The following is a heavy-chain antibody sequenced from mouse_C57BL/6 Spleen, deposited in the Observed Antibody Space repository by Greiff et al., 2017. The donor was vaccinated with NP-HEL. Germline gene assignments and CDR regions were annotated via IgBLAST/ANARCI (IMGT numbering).Heavy chain of an antibody. CDR3: ARVMYGYDEYYYAMDY. J-gene: IGHJ4*01. CDR2: IHPNSGST. V-gene: IGHV1-64*01. Sequence: VQLQQPGAELVKPGASVKLSCKASGYTFTSYWMHWVKQRPGQGLEWIGMIHPNSGSTNYNEKFKSKATLTVDKSSSTAYMQLSSLTSEDSAVYYCARVMYGYDEYYYAMDYWGQGTSVTVSS. CDR1: GYTFTSYW. D-gene: IGHD2-2*01.